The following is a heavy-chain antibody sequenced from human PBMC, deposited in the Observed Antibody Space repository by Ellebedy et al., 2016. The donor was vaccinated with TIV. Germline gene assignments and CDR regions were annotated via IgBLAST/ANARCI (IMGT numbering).Heavy chain of an antibody. Sequence: GGSLRLSXAASGFTFSSYGMHWVRQAPGKGLEWVAVISYDGSKKYYADFVKGRFTISRDNSKNTLNLQMNSLRAEDTAVYYCAKDGRYSSGWYYFDYWGQGTLVTVSS. CDR2: ISYDGSKK. CDR3: AKDGRYSSGWYYFDY. J-gene: IGHJ4*02. CDR1: GFTFSSYG. D-gene: IGHD6-19*01. V-gene: IGHV3-30*18.